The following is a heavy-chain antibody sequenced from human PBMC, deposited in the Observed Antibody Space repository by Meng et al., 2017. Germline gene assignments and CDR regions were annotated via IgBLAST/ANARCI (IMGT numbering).Heavy chain of an antibody. CDR2: INHSGST. Sequence: QVQLQQGGAGLLKPSETLSLTCAVYGGSFSGYYWSWIRQPPGKGLEWIGEINHSGSTNYSPSLKSRVTISVDTSKNQFSLKLSSVTAADTAVYYCARRGIAARPFYYWGQGTLVTVSS. D-gene: IGHD6-6*01. CDR3: ARRGIAARPFYY. V-gene: IGHV4-34*01. CDR1: GGSFSGYY. J-gene: IGHJ4*02.